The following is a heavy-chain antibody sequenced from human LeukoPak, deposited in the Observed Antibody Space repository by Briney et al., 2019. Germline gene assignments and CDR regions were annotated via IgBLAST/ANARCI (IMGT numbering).Heavy chain of an antibody. Sequence: SETLSLTCAVYGGSFTDYYWSWIRQAPGKGLEWIGYIYYTGATYYNPSLKSRVTISLDTSKNQFSLKLSSVTAADAAVYYCARAGYSYGTGYYFDYWGQGALVTVSS. CDR2: IYYTGAT. D-gene: IGHD5-18*01. V-gene: IGHV4-59*01. CDR1: GGSFTDYY. J-gene: IGHJ4*02. CDR3: ARAGYSYGTGYYFDY.